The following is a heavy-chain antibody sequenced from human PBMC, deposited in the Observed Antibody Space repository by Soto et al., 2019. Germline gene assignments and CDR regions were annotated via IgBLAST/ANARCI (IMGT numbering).Heavy chain of an antibody. CDR3: ARTGGGGYDYIWGSYRSWFDP. J-gene: IGHJ5*02. D-gene: IGHD3-16*02. V-gene: IGHV4-59*01. CDR2: IYYSGST. CDR1: GGSISSYY. Sequence: QVQLQESGPGLVKPSATLSLTCTVSGGSISSYYWSWIRQPPGKGLEWIGYIYYSGSTKNNPYLKSGGTITVGKSKNQFSLMLRSVPAADTAVDYCARTGGGGYDYIWGSYRSWFDPWGQGTLVTVSS.